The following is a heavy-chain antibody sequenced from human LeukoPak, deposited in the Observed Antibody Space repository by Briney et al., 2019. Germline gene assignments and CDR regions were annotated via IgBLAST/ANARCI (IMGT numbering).Heavy chain of an antibody. CDR2: IYSDNT. V-gene: IGHV3-53*01. D-gene: IGHD3-3*01. CDR3: ARGTPLSGRFLEWLLYYFDY. Sequence: GGSLRLSCTVSGFTVSSNSMSWVRQAPGKGLEWVSFIYSDNTHYSDSVKGRFTISRDNSKNTLYLQMNSLRAEDTAVYYCARGTPLSGRFLEWLLYYFDYWGQGTLVTVSS. J-gene: IGHJ4*02. CDR1: GFTVSSNS.